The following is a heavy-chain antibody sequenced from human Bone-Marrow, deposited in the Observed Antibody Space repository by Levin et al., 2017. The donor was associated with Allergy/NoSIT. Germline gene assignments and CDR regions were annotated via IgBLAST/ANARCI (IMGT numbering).Heavy chain of an antibody. CDR1: GFTFSSYA. V-gene: IGHV3-30-3*01. D-gene: IGHD2-2*01. CDR3: ARESGLECSSTSCYGVSLTGDDAFDI. CDR2: ISYDGSNK. Sequence: GGSLRLSCAASGFTFSSYAMHWVRQAPGKGLEWVAVISYDGSNKYYADSVKGRFTISRDNSKNTLYLQMNSLRAEDTAVYYCARESGLECSSTSCYGVSLTGDDAFDIWGQGTMVTVSS. J-gene: IGHJ3*02.